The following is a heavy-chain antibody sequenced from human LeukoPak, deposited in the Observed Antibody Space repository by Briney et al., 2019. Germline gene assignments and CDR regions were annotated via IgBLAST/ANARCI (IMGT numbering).Heavy chain of an antibody. J-gene: IGHJ4*02. CDR1: GFTFSRNG. V-gene: IGHV3-30*03. CDR3: ARGGPFTGSTPTPRASDY. CDR2: ISYDGSDK. Sequence: GGSLRLSCAASGFTFSRNGMHWVRQAPGKGLEWVAAISYDGSDKWHADSVKGRFTISRDNSKHTLYLQMNSLRAEDTTVYHRARGGPFTGSTPTPRASDYWGQGTLVTVSS. D-gene: IGHD1-7*01.